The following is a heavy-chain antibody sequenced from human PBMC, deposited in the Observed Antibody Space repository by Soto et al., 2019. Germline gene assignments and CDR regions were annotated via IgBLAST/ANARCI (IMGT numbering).Heavy chain of an antibody. D-gene: IGHD6-19*01. V-gene: IGHV1-2*02. CDR2: INPNSGGT. Sequence: ASVKVSCKASGYTFTGYYMHWVRQAPGQGLEWMGWINPNSGGTNYAQKFQGRVTMTRDTYISTAYMELSRLRSDDTAVYYCARERAVAGNDAFDIWGQGTMVTVSS. J-gene: IGHJ3*02. CDR1: GYTFTGYY. CDR3: ARERAVAGNDAFDI.